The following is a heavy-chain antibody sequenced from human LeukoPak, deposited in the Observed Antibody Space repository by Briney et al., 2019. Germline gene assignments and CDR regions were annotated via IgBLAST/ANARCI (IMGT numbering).Heavy chain of an antibody. CDR1: GFTFSSYA. J-gene: IGHJ5*02. D-gene: IGHD3-10*01. CDR2: LSGSGGNT. Sequence: GGSLRLSCAASGFTFSSYAMSWVRQPPGKELEWVSSLSGSGGNTYYADSVKGRFTISRDNSKNTLYVQMNSLRDEDTAVYYCAKEHSGSYPDPNRENWFDPWGQGTLVTVSS. V-gene: IGHV3-23*01. CDR3: AKEHSGSYPDPNRENWFDP.